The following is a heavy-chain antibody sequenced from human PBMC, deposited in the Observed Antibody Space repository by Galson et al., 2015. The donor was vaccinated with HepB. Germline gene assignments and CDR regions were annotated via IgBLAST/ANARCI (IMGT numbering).Heavy chain of an antibody. CDR3: ARELNGRGYSGYDYYGDYVVFDY. V-gene: IGHV1-18*04. CDR1: GYTFTSYG. Sequence: SVKVSCKASGYTFTSYGISWVRQAPGQGLEWMGWISAYNGNTNYAQKLQGRVTMTTDTSTSTAYMELRSLRSDDTAVYYCARELNGRGYSGYDYYGDYVVFDYWGQGTLVTVSS. J-gene: IGHJ4*02. D-gene: IGHD5-12*01. CDR2: ISAYNGNT.